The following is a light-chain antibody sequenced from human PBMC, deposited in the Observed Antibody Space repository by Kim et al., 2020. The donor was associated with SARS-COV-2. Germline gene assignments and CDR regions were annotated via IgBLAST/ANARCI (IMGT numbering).Light chain of an antibody. CDR2: GES. V-gene: IGKV3-15*01. Sequence: SVSQRERAALSRRVSQIISTTFCWYKQNPGKAPRAPIYGESPRAPAIQARFSGSGSGTEFTLPITSLRSDDLETYYCQQHLYWRAFGQGTRLWIK. J-gene: IGKJ5*01. CDR1: QIISTT. CDR3: QQHLYWRA.